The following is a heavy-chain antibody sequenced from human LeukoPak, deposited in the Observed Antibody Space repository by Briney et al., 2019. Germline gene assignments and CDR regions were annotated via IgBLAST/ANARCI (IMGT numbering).Heavy chain of an antibody. V-gene: IGHV3-21*01. CDR2: ISSSSSYI. CDR1: GFTFSSYS. CDR3: ARGVSSSWD. D-gene: IGHD6-13*01. Sequence: GGCLRLSSAASGFTFSSYSMNWVRQAPGKGLELVSSISSSSSYIYYADSVKDRFTISRHNTKNSLDLQTNSLRAEDTAVCYCARGVSSSWDWGQGTLVTVSS. J-gene: IGHJ4*02.